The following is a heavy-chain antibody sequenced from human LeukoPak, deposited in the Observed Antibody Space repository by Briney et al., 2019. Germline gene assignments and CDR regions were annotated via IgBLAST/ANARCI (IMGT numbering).Heavy chain of an antibody. J-gene: IGHJ6*03. V-gene: IGHV1-69*13. CDR3: AREGNAYDILTGYGYYYMDV. Sequence: SVKVSCKASGGTFSSYAISWVRQAPGQGLEWMGGIIPIFGTANYAQKFQGRVTITADESTSTAYMELSSLRSEDTAVYYCAREGNAYDILTGYGYYYMDVWGKGTTVTVSS. CDR2: IIPIFGTA. CDR1: GGTFSSYA. D-gene: IGHD3-9*01.